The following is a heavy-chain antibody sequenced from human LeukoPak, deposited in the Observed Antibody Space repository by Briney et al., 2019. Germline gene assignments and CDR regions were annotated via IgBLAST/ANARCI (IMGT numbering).Heavy chain of an antibody. J-gene: IGHJ4*02. Sequence: SETLSLTCAVYGTSFSGYYWTWIRQPPGKGLEWIGEINHSGSTNYNPSLKSRVTISVDTSKNQFSLKLSSVTAADTAVYYCARGISSSWYSNWGQGTLATVSS. CDR2: INHSGST. V-gene: IGHV4-34*01. CDR1: GTSFSGYY. CDR3: ARGISSSWYSN. D-gene: IGHD6-13*01.